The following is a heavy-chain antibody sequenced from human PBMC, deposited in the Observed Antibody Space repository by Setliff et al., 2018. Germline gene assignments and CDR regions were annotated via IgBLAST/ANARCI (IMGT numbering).Heavy chain of an antibody. CDR2: MNPNSGNT. CDR1: GYTFTSND. Sequence: ASVKVSCKASGYTFTSNDINWVRQATGQGLEWMGWMNPNSGNTGYAQKFQGRVTMTRNTSISTVYMELNSLRSEDTAVYYCARGRYCTTLSCPYYFDYWGQGTLVTVSS. V-gene: IGHV1-8*02. J-gene: IGHJ4*02. D-gene: IGHD2-8*01. CDR3: ARGRYCTTLSCPYYFDY.